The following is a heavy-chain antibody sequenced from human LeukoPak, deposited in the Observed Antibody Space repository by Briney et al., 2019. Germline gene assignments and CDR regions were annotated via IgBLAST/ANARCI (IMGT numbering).Heavy chain of an antibody. V-gene: IGHV1-18*01. CDR1: GYTFTSYG. CDR3: VREIPGQDFDWLLISSSWNPYFDY. D-gene: IGHD3-9*01. CDR2: ISAYNGNT. J-gene: IGHJ4*02. Sequence: GASVTVSCKASGYTFTSYGISWMRQAPGQGLEWMGWISAYNGNTNYAQKLQGRVTMTTDTSTSTAYMELRSLRSDDTAVYYCVREIPGQDFDWLLISSSWNPYFDYWGQGTLVTVSS.